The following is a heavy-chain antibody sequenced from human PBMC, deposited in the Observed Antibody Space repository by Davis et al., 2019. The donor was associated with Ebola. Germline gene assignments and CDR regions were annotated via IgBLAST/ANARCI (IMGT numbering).Heavy chain of an antibody. CDR2: IKQDGSEK. CDR3: VGRAAFDI. Sequence: GESLKISCAASGFTFSSYWMSWVRQAPGKGLEWVANIKQDGSEKYYVDSVKGRFTISRDNAKNSLYLQMNSLRAEDTAVYYCVGRAAFDIWGQGTMVTVSS. V-gene: IGHV3-7*01. CDR1: GFTFSSYW. J-gene: IGHJ3*02.